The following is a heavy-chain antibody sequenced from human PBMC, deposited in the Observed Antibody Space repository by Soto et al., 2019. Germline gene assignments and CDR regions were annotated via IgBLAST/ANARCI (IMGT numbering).Heavy chain of an antibody. CDR1: GGSIITGRYY. D-gene: IGHD3-10*01. CDR2: ISYSGST. CDR3: ASNFGESSWAYFDY. J-gene: IGHJ4*02. Sequence: QVQLQESGPRLVKPSQTLSLTCTVSGGSIITGRYYWSWIRQPPGKGLEWIGYISYSGSTYHNPSLKSRVTISIDTSKSQFSLKLTSVTAADTADYYCASNFGESSWAYFDYWGQGTLVTVSS. V-gene: IGHV4-30-4*01.